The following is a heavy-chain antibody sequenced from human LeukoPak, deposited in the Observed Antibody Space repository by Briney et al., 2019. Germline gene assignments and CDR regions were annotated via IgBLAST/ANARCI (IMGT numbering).Heavy chain of an antibody. CDR3: ASPQESGTTSFVGY. J-gene: IGHJ4*02. CDR1: GFTFSTFG. V-gene: IGHV3-48*02. CDR2: ISSSSSTI. Sequence: GGSLRLSCAASGFTFSTFGMNWVRQAPAKGLEWVSYISSSSSTIYYADSVKGRFTISRDNAKNSLYLQMNSLRDEDTAVYYCASPQESGTTSFVGYWGQGTLVIVSS. D-gene: IGHD2/OR15-2a*01.